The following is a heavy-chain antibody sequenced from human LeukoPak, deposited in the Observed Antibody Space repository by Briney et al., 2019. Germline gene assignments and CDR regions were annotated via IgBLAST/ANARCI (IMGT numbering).Heavy chain of an antibody. CDR2: IYWNDGK. CDR1: GFSLSTSGVG. Sequence: SGPTLVNPTETLTLTCTFSGFSLSTSGVGVGWIRQPPGKTLEWLALIYWNDGKRYSPSLKSRLTITNDTSKNQVVLTMTNVDPVDTATYYGAHRQGRWELLPIDSFHIWGQGTMVTVSS. CDR3: AHRQGRWELLPIDSFHI. D-gene: IGHD1-26*01. V-gene: IGHV2-5*01. J-gene: IGHJ3*02.